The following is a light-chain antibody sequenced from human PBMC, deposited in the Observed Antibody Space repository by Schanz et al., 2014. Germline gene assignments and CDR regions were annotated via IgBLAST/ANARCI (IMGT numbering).Light chain of an antibody. CDR1: SSDVGGYNY. Sequence: QSVLTQPPSASGSPGQSVTISCTGSSSDVGGYNYVSWYQQHPGKAPKLMIYEGSKRPSGISNRFSGSKSGNTASLTISGLQAEDEADYYCCSYVSSSAVLFGGGTKLTVL. V-gene: IGLV2-8*01. CDR3: CSYVSSSAVL. J-gene: IGLJ2*01. CDR2: EGS.